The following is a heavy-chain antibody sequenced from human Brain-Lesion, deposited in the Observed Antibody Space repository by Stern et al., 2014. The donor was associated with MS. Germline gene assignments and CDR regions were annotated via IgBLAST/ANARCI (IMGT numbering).Heavy chain of an antibody. CDR2: IYSSGSP. D-gene: IGHD5-12*01. V-gene: IGHV4-61*02. CDR3: ARETGGYTYGDTDFFDY. CDR1: GGSISSGSFY. Sequence: VQLVESGPGLVKPSQTLSLTCIVSGGSISSGSFYWNWIRQPAGRGLEWIGRIYSSGSPNYNPYLKSRVPISGDTSKTQFSLKLILMTAADTAIYYCARETGGYTYGDTDFFDYWGQGALVTVSS. J-gene: IGHJ4*02.